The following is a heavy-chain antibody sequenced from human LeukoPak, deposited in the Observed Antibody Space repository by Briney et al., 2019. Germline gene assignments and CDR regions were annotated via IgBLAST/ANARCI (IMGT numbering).Heavy chain of an antibody. CDR1: GYTLTELS. J-gene: IGHJ3*02. CDR2: FDPEDGET. Sequence: VASVKVSCKVSGYTLTELSMHWVRQAPGKGLEWMGGFDPEDGETIYPQKFQGRVTMTEDTSTDTVYMELSSLRSEDTAVYYCATPSGSYAGDAFDIWGQGTMVTVSS. V-gene: IGHV1-24*01. D-gene: IGHD1-26*01. CDR3: ATPSGSYAGDAFDI.